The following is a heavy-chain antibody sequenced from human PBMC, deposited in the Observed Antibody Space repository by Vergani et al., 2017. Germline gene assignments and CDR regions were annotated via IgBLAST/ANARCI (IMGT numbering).Heavy chain of an antibody. D-gene: IGHD2-2*01. CDR1: GFTFSSYA. CDR3: AKGVYCSSTSCYEGRGYYYGMGV. J-gene: IGHJ6*02. Sequence: EVQLLESGGGLVQPGGSLRLSCAASGFTFSSYAMSWVRQAPGKGLEWVSAISGSGGSTYYADSVKGRFTISRDNSKNTLYLQMNSLRAEDTAVYYCAKGVYCSSTSCYEGRGYYYGMGVWGQGTTVTFSS. CDR2: ISGSGGST. V-gene: IGHV3-23*01.